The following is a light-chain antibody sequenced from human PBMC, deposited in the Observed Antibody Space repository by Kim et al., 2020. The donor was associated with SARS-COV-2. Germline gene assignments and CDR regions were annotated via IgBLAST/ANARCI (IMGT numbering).Light chain of an antibody. CDR3: QQYYSTPFT. CDR2: CAS. Sequence: ATINCKSSQSVLYSSNNKSYLAWYQQKPGQPPKLLIYCASTRESGVPDRFSGSGSGTDFTLTISSLQAEDVAVYYCQQYYSTPFTFGPGTKVDIK. CDR1: QSVLYSSNNKSY. J-gene: IGKJ3*01. V-gene: IGKV4-1*01.